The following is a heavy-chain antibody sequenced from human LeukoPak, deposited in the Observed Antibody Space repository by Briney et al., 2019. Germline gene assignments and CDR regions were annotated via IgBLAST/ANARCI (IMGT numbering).Heavy chain of an antibody. D-gene: IGHD2-8*01. Sequence: SETLSLTCTVSGYSISSGYYWGWIQQPPGKGLEWIGSIYHSGSTYYNPSLKSRVTISVDTSKNQFSLKLSSVTAADTAVYYCARDRESYEEDYWGQGTLVTVSS. CDR2: IYHSGST. V-gene: IGHV4-38-2*02. J-gene: IGHJ4*02. CDR3: ARDRESYEEDY. CDR1: GYSISSGYY.